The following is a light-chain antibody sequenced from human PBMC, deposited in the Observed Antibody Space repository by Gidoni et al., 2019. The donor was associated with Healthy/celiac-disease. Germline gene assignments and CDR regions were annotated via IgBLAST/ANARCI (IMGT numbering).Light chain of an antibody. J-gene: IGKJ3*01. V-gene: IGKV1-39*01. Sequence: DIQMTQSPSSLSASVGDRVTITCRASQSISSYLNWYQQKPAKAPKLLIYAASSLQSGVPSRFSGSGSRTDFTLTISSLQPEDFATYYWQQSYSTPRTFGPXTKVDIK. CDR1: QSISSY. CDR3: QQSYSTPRT. CDR2: AAS.